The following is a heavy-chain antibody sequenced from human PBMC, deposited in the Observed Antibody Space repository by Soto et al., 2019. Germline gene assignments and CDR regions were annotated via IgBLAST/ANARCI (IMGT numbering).Heavy chain of an antibody. CDR1: GDSVSSNSAA. CDR3: ARDEGNSGSYSLLGYYYYGMDV. V-gene: IGHV6-1*01. D-gene: IGHD1-26*01. Sequence: PSQTLSLTCAISGDSVSSNSAAWNWIRQSPSRGLEWLGRTYYRSKWYNDYAVSVKSRITINPDTSKNQFSLQLNSVTPEDTAVYYCARDEGNSGSYSLLGYYYYGMDVWGQGTTVTV. CDR2: TYYRSKWYN. J-gene: IGHJ6*02.